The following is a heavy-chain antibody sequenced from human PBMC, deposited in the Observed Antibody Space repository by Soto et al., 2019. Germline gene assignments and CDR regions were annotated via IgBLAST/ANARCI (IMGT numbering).Heavy chain of an antibody. V-gene: IGHV4-4*07. CDR3: VASLAASGLNWLDP. J-gene: IGHJ5*02. Sequence: SETLSLTCIVSGGSISEKYWNWVRQPPGKGLEWIGLIFANGHTDYNPSLRSRVTMSVDASKNQFSLRLTSMTAADTAVYYCVASLAASGLNWLDPWGRGTLVTVSS. D-gene: IGHD6-13*01. CDR2: IFANGHT. CDR1: GGSISEKY.